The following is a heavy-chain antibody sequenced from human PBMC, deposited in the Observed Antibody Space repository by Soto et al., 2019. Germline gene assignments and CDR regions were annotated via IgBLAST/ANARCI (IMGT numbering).Heavy chain of an antibody. D-gene: IGHD1-1*01. J-gene: IGHJ4*02. CDR1: RYSFTTYA. Sequence: QVQLVQSGAEVKKPEASVKVSCKASRYSFTTYALHWVRQAPGQRLEWMGWINAGNGDTKYSEKFQGRVTITRDTSANTAYMELSSLRSEDTSVYYCARDPGTGAALRAYHFDYWGQGTLVTVSS. V-gene: IGHV1-3*01. CDR2: INAGNGDT. CDR3: ARDPGTGAALRAYHFDY.